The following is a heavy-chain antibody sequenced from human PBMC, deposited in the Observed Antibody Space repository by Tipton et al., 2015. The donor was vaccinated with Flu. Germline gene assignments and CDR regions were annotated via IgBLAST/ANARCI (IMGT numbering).Heavy chain of an antibody. CDR3: ARSWGTDAFDV. Sequence: TLSLTCTVSGGSVNSYFWIWIRQPPGKGLEWIGGISYSGNTYNNPSLKSRVIISVDTSKNQFSLKLTSVTAADTAVYYCARSWGTDAFDVWGQGTLVTVSS. V-gene: IGHV4-59*05. D-gene: IGHD7-27*01. CDR1: GGSVNSYF. CDR2: ISYSGNT. J-gene: IGHJ3*01.